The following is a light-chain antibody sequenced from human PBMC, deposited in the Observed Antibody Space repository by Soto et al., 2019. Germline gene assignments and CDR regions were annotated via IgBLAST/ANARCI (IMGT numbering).Light chain of an antibody. J-gene: IGKJ3*01. CDR1: QSVSGSY. CDR3: QQYGSSPFT. V-gene: IGKV3-20*01. CDR2: GAY. Sequence: EIVLTQSPGTLSLSPGERATLSCRASQSVSGSYLAWYQQRPGQAPRLLIYGAYNRATGIPDRFSGSGYGTDFTLTISRMVPEDFAVYYCQQYGSSPFTFFAGTKVDI.